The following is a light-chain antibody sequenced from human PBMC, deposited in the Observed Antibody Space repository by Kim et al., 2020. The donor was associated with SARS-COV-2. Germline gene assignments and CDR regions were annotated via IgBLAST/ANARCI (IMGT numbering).Light chain of an antibody. V-gene: IGLV1-51*01. CDR3: ATWDSSLSVGV. CDR2: DND. J-gene: IGLJ3*02. CDR1: RSNIGNNP. Sequence: QSVLTQPPSVSAAPGQKVTISCSGSRSNIGNNPVSWYQQFPGTAPKLITYDNDKRPSGIPDRFSSSKSGTSATLGITGLRTGEEADYYCATWDSSLSVGVFGGGTQLTVL.